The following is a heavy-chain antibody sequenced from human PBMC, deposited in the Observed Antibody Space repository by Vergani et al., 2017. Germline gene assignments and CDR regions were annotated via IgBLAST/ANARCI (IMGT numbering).Heavy chain of an antibody. J-gene: IGHJ6*03. CDR1: GGSISSGSYY. V-gene: IGHV4-61*02. CDR2: IYTSGST. Sequence: QVQLQESGPGLVKPSQTLSLTCTVSGGSISSGSYYWSWIRQPAGKGLEWIGRIYTSGSTNYNPSLKSRVTISVDTSKNQFSLKLSSVTAADTAVYYCARGSGSYLYYYYYMDVWGKGTTVTVSS. D-gene: IGHD1-26*01. CDR3: ARGSGSYLYYYYYMDV.